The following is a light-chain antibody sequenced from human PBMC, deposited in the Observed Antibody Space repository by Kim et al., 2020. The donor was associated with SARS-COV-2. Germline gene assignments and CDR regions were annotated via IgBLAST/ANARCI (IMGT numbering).Light chain of an antibody. CDR1: QGISNY. CDR3: QQCKSAPWT. CDR2: AAS. J-gene: IGKJ1*01. V-gene: IGKV1-27*01. Sequence: AAVGDSVTIPCRASQGISNYLAWYQQKPGKVPKLLIYAASALQSGVPSRFSGSGSGTDFTLTITSLQPEDVAAYYCQQCKSAPWTFGQGTKVDIK.